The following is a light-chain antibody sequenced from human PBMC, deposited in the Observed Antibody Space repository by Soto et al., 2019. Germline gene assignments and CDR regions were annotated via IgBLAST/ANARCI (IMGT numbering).Light chain of an antibody. CDR1: SSDVGGYNY. CDR2: EVS. J-gene: IGLJ1*01. V-gene: IGLV2-14*01. Sequence: QSALTQPASVSGSPGQSITISCTGTSSDVGGYNYVSWYQQHPGKAPKLMIYEVSNRPSGVSNRFSGSKSGNTASLTISGLQADDEADYYCSAYTSISPYVCGTGTKFTVL. CDR3: SAYTSISPYV.